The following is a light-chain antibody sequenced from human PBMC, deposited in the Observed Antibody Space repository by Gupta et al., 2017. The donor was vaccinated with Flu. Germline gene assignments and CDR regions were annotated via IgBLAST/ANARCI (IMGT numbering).Light chain of an antibody. Sequence: SSDVGGYNYVSWYQQHPGRAPKLMISEITKRSSVVPDRFSGSKSGNTASLTVSGLQAEDEADYYCSSYAGSNNWVFGGGTTLTVL. CDR1: SSDVGGYNY. CDR3: SSYAGSNNWV. CDR2: EIT. J-gene: IGLJ3*02. V-gene: IGLV2-8*01.